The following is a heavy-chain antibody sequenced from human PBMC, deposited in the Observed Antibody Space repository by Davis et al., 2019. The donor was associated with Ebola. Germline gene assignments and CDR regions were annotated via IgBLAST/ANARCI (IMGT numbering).Heavy chain of an antibody. CDR2: TYYSSKWYN. J-gene: IGHJ4*02. D-gene: IGHD6-19*01. Sequence: HSQTLSLTCAISGDSVSSAGWNWIRQSPSRGLEWLGRTYYSSKWYNDYAVSVKSRITINPDTSMNQFSLHLNSVTPEDTAVYYCARGWTRTGFDVWGQGTLVTVSS. V-gene: IGHV6-1*01. CDR3: ARGWTRTGFDV. CDR1: GDSVSSAG.